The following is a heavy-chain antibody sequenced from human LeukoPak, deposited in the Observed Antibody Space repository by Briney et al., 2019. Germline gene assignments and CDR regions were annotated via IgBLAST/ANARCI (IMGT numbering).Heavy chain of an antibody. CDR2: ISYDGNNK. V-gene: IGHV3-30*19. CDR3: AREFIDAFDI. J-gene: IGHJ3*02. Sequence: GGSLRLSCAASGFTFSSYGMHWVRQAPGKGLEWVAVISYDGNNKYYADSVKGRFTISRDTSKNTLYLQMNSLRAEDTAIYYRAREFIDAFDIWGQGTMVTVSS. CDR1: GFTFSSYG.